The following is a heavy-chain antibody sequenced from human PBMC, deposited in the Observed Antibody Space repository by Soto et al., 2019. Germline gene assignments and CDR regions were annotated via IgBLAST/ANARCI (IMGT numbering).Heavy chain of an antibody. V-gene: IGHV1-8*01. CDR2: MNPNSGNT. D-gene: IGHD2-2*01. CDR3: ARVGDPAVVVPAALEKIRFVEVGVPVHYYGMAA. Sequence: GASVKVSCKASGYTFTSYDINWVRQATGQGLEWMGWMNPNSGNTGYAQKFQGRVTMTRNTSISTAYMELSSLRSEDTAVYYCARVGDPAVVVPAALEKIRFVEVGVPVHYYGMAAWGQGTPVTVPS. CDR1: GYTFTSYD. J-gene: IGHJ6*02.